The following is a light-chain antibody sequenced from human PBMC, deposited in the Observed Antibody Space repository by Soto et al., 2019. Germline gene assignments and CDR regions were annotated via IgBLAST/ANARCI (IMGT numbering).Light chain of an antibody. Sequence: DIQMTQSPSSLSASVGDRVTITCRASQSISTFLNWYQQKPRKAPNLLIYTASTLHGGVPSRFSGSGSGTDFTLTISSLQPEDFATYYCQQSFTAPWTFGQGTKVDIK. CDR1: QSISTF. J-gene: IGKJ1*01. V-gene: IGKV1-39*01. CDR2: TAS. CDR3: QQSFTAPWT.